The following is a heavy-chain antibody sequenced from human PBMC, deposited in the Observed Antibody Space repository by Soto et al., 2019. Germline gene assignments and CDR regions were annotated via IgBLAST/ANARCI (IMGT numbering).Heavy chain of an antibody. V-gene: IGHV1-69*12. D-gene: IGHD3-3*01. CDR3: AREEYYDFWSGPRGGFDY. CDR1: VGTFSSYA. Sequence: QVQLVQSGAEVKKPGSSVKVSCKASVGTFSSYAISGVRQAPGQGLEWMGGIIPIFGTGNYAQKFQGRVTITADESTSTAYMELSSLRSEDTAVYYCAREEYYDFWSGPRGGFDYWGQGTLVTVSS. CDR2: IIPIFGTG. J-gene: IGHJ4*02.